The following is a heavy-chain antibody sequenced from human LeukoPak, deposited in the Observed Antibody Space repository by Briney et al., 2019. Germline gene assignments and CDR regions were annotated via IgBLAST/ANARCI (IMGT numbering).Heavy chain of an antibody. CDR3: AREGRYLLLYNYYYYMDV. CDR1: GFTFGSYW. J-gene: IGHJ6*03. V-gene: IGHV3-7*01. Sequence: GGSLRLSCAASGFTFGSYWMTWVRQAPGKGLEWVANIKQDGSEKYYVDSVKGRFTISRDNAKNSLYLQMSSLRAEDTAVYYCAREGRYLLLYNYYYYMDVWGKGTTVTVSS. D-gene: IGHD2-2*01. CDR2: IKQDGSEK.